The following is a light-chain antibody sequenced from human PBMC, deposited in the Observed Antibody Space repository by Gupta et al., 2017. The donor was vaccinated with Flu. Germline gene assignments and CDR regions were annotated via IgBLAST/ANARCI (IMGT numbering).Light chain of an antibody. CDR3: QVWDSSTAV. Sequence: SYDLTQPLSVSVALGQTAKITCAENNIGTKNVHWYQQKAGQAPLLVIYRDSRRPSGIPERFSASNSGNKATLTLSGAQAGDEAEYYCQVWDSSTAVFGGGTKLTVL. CDR2: RDS. CDR1: NIGTKN. V-gene: IGLV3-9*01. J-gene: IGLJ2*01.